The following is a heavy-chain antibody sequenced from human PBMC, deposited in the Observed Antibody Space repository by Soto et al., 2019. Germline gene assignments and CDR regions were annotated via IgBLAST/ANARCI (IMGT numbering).Heavy chain of an antibody. CDR3: ASARIGYSYGIYGMDV. CDR1: GGPISSYY. V-gene: IGHV4-59*01. CDR2: IYYSGST. J-gene: IGHJ6*02. D-gene: IGHD5-18*01. Sequence: PSETLSLTCTVSGGPISSYYWSWIRQPPGKGLEWIGYIYYSGSTNYNPSLKSRVTISVDTSKNQFSLKLSSVTAADTAVYCCASARIGYSYGIYGMDVWGQGTTVTVSS.